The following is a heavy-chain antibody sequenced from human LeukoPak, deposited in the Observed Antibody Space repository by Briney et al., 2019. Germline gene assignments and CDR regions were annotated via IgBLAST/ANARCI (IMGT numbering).Heavy chain of an antibody. V-gene: IGHV3-30-3*01. CDR1: GFTLSSYA. Sequence: GGSLRLSCAPYGFTLSSYAMHWVRQAPGKGLEWVAVISYDGSNKYYADSVKGRFTISRDNSKNTLYLQMNSLRAEDTAVYYCARVGGSGSYYYYYGMDVWGQGTTVTVSS. CDR3: ARVGGSGSYYYYYGMDV. D-gene: IGHD1-26*01. J-gene: IGHJ6*02. CDR2: ISYDGSNK.